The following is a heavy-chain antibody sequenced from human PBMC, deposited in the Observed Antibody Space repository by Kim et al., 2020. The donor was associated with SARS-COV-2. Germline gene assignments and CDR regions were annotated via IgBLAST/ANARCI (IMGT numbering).Heavy chain of an antibody. J-gene: IGHJ5*02. D-gene: IGHD6-19*01. CDR3: ALHGEGYVAGGQNWFDP. V-gene: IGHV1-69*13. Sequence: SVKVSCKASGGTFSSYAISWVRQAPGQGLEWMGGIIPIFGTANYAQKFQGRVTITADESTSTAYMELSSLRSEDTAVYYCALHGEGYVAGGQNWFDPWGQGTLVTVSS. CDR1: GGTFSSYA. CDR2: IIPIFGTA.